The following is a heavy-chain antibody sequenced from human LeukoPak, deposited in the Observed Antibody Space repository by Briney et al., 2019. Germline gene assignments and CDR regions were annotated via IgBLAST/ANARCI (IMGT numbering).Heavy chain of an antibody. V-gene: IGHV3-7*01. CDR3: TTSLPHVVLLTGSEGGN. J-gene: IGHJ4*02. CDR2: IKEDGSAQ. CDR1: GFTFSSYW. D-gene: IGHD2-21*02. Sequence: GGSLRLSCAVSGFTFSSYWMSWVRQAPGKGLEWVANIKEDGSAQNYVDSVKGRFTISRDNAGNSLYLQMNSLRVEDTAVYYCTTSLPHVVLLTGSEGGNWGRGTLVTVSS.